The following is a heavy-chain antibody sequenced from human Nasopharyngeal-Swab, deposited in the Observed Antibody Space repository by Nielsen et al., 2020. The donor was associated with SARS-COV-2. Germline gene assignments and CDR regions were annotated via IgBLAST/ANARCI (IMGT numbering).Heavy chain of an antibody. Sequence: VRQDHGQGHEWMGRINPNSGGTNYAQKFQDRVTVTRDTSISAAYMELSRLRSDDTAVYYCARGRTTVTEYYYYYFDVWGKGTTVTVSS. J-gene: IGHJ6*03. CDR2: INPNSGGT. CDR3: ARGRTTVTEYYYYYFDV. V-gene: IGHV1-2*06. D-gene: IGHD4-17*01.